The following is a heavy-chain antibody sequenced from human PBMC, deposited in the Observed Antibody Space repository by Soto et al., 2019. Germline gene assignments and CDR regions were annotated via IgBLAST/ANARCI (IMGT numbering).Heavy chain of an antibody. CDR1: GFTFSSSS. V-gene: IGHV3-21*01. Sequence: PGGSLRLSCAASGFTFSSSSMNWVRQAPGKGLEWVSSISSSSSYIYYADSVKGRFTISRDNAKNSLYLQMNSLRAEDTAVYYCARDQMVRGVIPFDYWGQGTLVTVSS. J-gene: IGHJ4*02. CDR3: ARDQMVRGVIPFDY. D-gene: IGHD3-10*01. CDR2: ISSSSSYI.